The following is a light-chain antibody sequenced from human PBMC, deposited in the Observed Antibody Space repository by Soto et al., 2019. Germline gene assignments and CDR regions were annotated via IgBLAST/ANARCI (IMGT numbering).Light chain of an antibody. Sequence: QSVLTQPASVSGSPGQSITISCTGTSSDVGGYNYVSWYQQHPGKAPKLMIFEVSNRPSGVSNRFSASKSGNTASLTISGLQAEDEADYYCSSYTRTSTLVIFGGGTKVTVL. V-gene: IGLV2-14*01. J-gene: IGLJ2*01. CDR2: EVS. CDR1: SSDVGGYNY. CDR3: SSYTRTSTLVI.